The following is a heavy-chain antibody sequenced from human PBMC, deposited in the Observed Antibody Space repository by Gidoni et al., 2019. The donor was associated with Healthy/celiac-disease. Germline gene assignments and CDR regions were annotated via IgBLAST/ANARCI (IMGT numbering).Heavy chain of an antibody. CDR1: GGSFSGYY. Sequence: QVQLQQWGAGLLKPSETLSLTCAVYGGSFSGYYWSWIRQPPGKGLEWIGEINHSGSTNYNPSLKSRVTISVDTSKNQFSLKLSSVTAADTAVYYCARGRLIVPDFDYWGQGTLVTVSS. D-gene: IGHD2-2*01. CDR2: INHSGST. CDR3: ARGRLIVPDFDY. V-gene: IGHV4-34*01. J-gene: IGHJ4*02.